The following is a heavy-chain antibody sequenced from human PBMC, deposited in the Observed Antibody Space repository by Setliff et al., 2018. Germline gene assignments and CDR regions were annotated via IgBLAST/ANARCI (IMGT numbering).Heavy chain of an antibody. J-gene: IGHJ6*03. CDR3: AREFTRYYNFWRAHRYYMDV. Sequence: GASVKVSCKASGYPFTSYAMHWVRQAPGQRLEWMGWINAGNGNTKYSQKFQGRVTITRDTSASTAYMELSSLRSEDTAVYYCAREFTRYYNFWRAHRYYMDVWGKGTTVTVSS. CDR2: INAGNGNT. D-gene: IGHD3-3*01. V-gene: IGHV1-3*01. CDR1: GYPFTSYA.